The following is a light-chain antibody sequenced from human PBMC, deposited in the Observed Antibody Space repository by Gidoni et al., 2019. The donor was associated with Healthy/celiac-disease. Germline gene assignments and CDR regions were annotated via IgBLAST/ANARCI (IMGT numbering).Light chain of an antibody. J-gene: IGKJ3*01. CDR2: DAS. V-gene: IGKV1-33*01. CDR1: QDISNY. Sequence: EIQMTQSPPSLCASVGDRVTITCQASQDISNYLNWYQQKPGKAPKLLIYDASNLETGVPSRFSGSGSATDFTFTISSLQPEDIATYYCQQYDNLLLFTFXPXTKVDIK. CDR3: QQYDNLLLFT.